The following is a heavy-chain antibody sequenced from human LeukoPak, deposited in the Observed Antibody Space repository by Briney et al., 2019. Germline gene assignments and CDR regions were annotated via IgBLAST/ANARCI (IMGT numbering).Heavy chain of an antibody. J-gene: IGHJ6*02. Sequence: PGGSLRLSCAASGFTFSNAWMSWVRQAPGKGLEWVGRIKSKTDGGTTDYAAPVKGRFTISRDDSKNTLYLQMNSLKTEDTAVYYCTTDRSFFLEWLFLWDYYYYGMDVWGQGTTVTVSS. CDR2: IKSKTDGGTT. CDR3: TTDRSFFLEWLFLWDYYYYGMDV. D-gene: IGHD3-3*01. CDR1: GFTFSNAW. V-gene: IGHV3-15*01.